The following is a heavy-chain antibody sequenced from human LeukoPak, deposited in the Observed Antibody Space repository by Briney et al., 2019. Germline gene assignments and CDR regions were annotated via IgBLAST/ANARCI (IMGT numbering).Heavy chain of an antibody. CDR1: GFTFSDYY. J-gene: IGHJ4*02. Sequence: GGSLRLSCAVSGFTFSDYYMNWIRQAPGKGLEWVSAITSSGGSTYYGDSVKGRFTISRDNSRNTLYLQMNSLRVDDTAVYYCARDLCWGCFDDWGQGNLVTVSS. CDR3: ARDLCWGCFDD. CDR2: ITSSGGST. V-gene: IGHV3-23*01. D-gene: IGHD3-10*02.